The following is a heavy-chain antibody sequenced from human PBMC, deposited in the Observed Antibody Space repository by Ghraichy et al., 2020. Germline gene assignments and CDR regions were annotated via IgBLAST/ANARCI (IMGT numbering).Heavy chain of an antibody. V-gene: IGHV5-51*01. Sequence: GESLNISCKGSGYSFTSYWIGWVRQMPGKGLEWMGIIYPGDSDTRYSPSFQGQVTISADKSISTAYLQWSSLKASDTAMYYCARRHRPLLWFGEPHYYYGMDVWGQGTTVTVSS. J-gene: IGHJ6*02. CDR3: ARRHRPLLWFGEPHYYYGMDV. CDR1: GYSFTSYW. D-gene: IGHD3-10*01. CDR2: IYPGDSDT.